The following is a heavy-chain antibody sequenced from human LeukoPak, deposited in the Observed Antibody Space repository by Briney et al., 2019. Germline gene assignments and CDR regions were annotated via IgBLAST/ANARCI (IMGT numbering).Heavy chain of an antibody. J-gene: IGHJ6*03. V-gene: IGHV1-2*02. CDR2: INPNSGGT. CDR1: GGTFSSYA. Sequence: ASVKVSCKASGGTFSSYAISWVRQAPGQGLEWMGWINPNSGGTNYAQKFQGRVTMTRDTSISTAYMELSRLRSDDTAVYYCASSTYYYYYYMDVWGKGTTVTVSS. CDR3: ASSTYYYYYYMDV.